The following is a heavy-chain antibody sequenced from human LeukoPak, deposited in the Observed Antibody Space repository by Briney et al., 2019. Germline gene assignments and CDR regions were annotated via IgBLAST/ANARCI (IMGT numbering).Heavy chain of an antibody. Sequence: PGGSLRLSCTASGFPFIDYSMNWVRQAPGKGLEWISYIGISSGNTKYADSVKGRFTISADNAKNSLYLQMNSLRVEDTAVYYCARDYNYAFDNRGQGTLVSVSS. V-gene: IGHV3-48*04. CDR3: ARDYNYAFDN. J-gene: IGHJ4*02. D-gene: IGHD5-18*01. CDR1: GFPFIDYS. CDR2: IGISSGNT.